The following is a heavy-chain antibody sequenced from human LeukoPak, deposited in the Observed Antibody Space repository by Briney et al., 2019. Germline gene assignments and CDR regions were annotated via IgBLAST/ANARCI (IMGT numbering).Heavy chain of an antibody. CDR3: AKEVVPVAGTYYGMDV. Sequence: GGSLRLSCVASGFSFSAYIMNWVRQAPGKGLEWVSSISSSSNYIYYADSVRGRFTISRDNAKNSLFLQMNSLRAEDTAVYYCAKEVVPVAGTYYGMDVWGQGTTVTVSS. V-gene: IGHV3-21*01. CDR1: GFSFSAYI. CDR2: ISSSSNYI. J-gene: IGHJ6*02. D-gene: IGHD6-19*01.